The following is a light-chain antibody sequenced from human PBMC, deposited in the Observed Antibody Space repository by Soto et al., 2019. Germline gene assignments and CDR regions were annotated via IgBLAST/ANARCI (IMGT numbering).Light chain of an antibody. J-gene: IGKJ2*01. CDR2: DAS. V-gene: IGKV1-5*01. Sequence: DIQMTQSPSTLSASVGDRVTITCRASQSFSSWLAWYQQKPGKAPKLLIYDASSLESGVPSRFSGSGSGTEFTLTISSLQPDDFATYYCQQYNRFPYTFGQGTKLEI. CDR3: QQYNRFPYT. CDR1: QSFSSW.